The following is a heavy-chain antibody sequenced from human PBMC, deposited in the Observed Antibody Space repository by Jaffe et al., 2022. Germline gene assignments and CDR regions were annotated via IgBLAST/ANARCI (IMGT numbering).Heavy chain of an antibody. Sequence: QLQLQESGPGLVKPSETLSLTCTVSGGSISSSSYYWGWIRQPPGKGLEWIGSIYYSGSTYYNPSLKSRVTISVDTSKNQFSLKLSSVTAADTAVYYCARLSSGWYRPFDYWGQGTLVTVSS. J-gene: IGHJ4*02. V-gene: IGHV4-39*01. D-gene: IGHD6-19*01. CDR1: GGSISSSSYY. CDR3: ARLSSGWYRPFDY. CDR2: IYYSGST.